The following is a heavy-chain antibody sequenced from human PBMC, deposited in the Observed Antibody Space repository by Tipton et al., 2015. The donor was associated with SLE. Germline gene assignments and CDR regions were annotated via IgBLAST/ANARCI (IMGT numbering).Heavy chain of an antibody. J-gene: IGHJ4*02. CDR1: GFTFCNYA. D-gene: IGHD3-3*01. V-gene: IGHV3-23*01. CDR2: INGSGDRT. CDR3: ARSPVDYWNGYSA. Sequence: SLRLSCAASGFTFCNYAMSWVRQAPGKGLEWVSAINGSGDRTYYIDSVKGRFTISRDNSKNSLYLQMNGLRAEDTAVYYCARSPVDYWNGYSAWGQGTLVAVSS.